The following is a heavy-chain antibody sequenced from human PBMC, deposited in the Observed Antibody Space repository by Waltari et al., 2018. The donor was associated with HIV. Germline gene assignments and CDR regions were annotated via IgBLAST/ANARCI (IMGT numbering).Heavy chain of an antibody. D-gene: IGHD3-10*01. J-gene: IGHJ5*02. CDR2: VDPEDGET. V-gene: IGHV1-69-2*01. CDR1: GYTFTDYY. Sequence: EVQLVQSGAEVKKPGATVKISCKVSGYTFTDYYMHWVQQAPGKGLEWMGLVDPEDGETIYAEKFQGRVTITADTSTDTAYMELSSLRSEDTAVYYCATEVSRGWFRELWDLRWFDPWGQGTLVTVSS. CDR3: ATEVSRGWFRELWDLRWFDP.